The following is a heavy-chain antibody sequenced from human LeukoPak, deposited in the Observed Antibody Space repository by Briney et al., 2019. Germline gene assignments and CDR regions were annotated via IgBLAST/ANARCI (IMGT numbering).Heavy chain of an antibody. V-gene: IGHV3-30*18. J-gene: IGHJ4*02. CDR3: AKDRQWLVLGY. Sequence: QPGGSLRLSCAASGFTFSSYGMHWVRQAPGKGLKWVAVISYDGSNKYYADSVKGRFTISRDNSKNTLYLQMNSLRAEDTAVYYCAKDRQWLVLGYWGQGTLVTVSS. D-gene: IGHD6-19*01. CDR1: GFTFSSYG. CDR2: ISYDGSNK.